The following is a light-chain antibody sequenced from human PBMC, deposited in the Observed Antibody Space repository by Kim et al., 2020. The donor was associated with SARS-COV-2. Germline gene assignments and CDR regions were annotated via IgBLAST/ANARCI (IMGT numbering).Light chain of an antibody. CDR3: QKYYSPPGLT. J-gene: IGKJ3*01. CDR1: QSVFYSSNNKNY. CDR2: WAS. Sequence: DIVMTQSPDSLAVSLGERATINCKSSQSVFYSSNNKNYLAWYQQKPGQPPKLLIYWASTRESGVPDRFSGSGSGTDFTLTISSLQAEDVAVYYCQKYYSPPGLTFGLGPRWISN. V-gene: IGKV4-1*01.